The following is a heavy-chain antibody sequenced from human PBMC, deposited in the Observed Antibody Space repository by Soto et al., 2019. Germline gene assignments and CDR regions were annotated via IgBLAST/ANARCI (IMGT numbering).Heavy chain of an antibody. Sequence: QVQLQESGPGLVQPSQTLSLTCTVSGDSISSGDYYWSWVRQSPGEGLGWIGCIYYSGSTYYNPSLEPRLTMSVDTSKQQCSLRLRSVTATDTPMYFCASDFMRYSSSPCALESWGHGTLVTVSS. CDR1: GDSISSGDYY. J-gene: IGHJ4*01. CDR2: IYYSGST. V-gene: IGHV4-30-4*01. D-gene: IGHD6-6*01. CDR3: ASDFMRYSSSPCALES.